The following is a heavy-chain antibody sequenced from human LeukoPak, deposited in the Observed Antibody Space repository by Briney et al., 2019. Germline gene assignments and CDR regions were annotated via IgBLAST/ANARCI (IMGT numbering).Heavy chain of an antibody. J-gene: IGHJ6*03. CDR2: MNPNSGNT. Sequence: GASVKVSCKASGYTFTSYDINWVRQATGQGLEWMGWMNPNSGNTGYAQKFQGGVTITRNTSISTAYMELSSLRSEDTAVYYCARGVGYCSSTSCPPGYYYYYMDVWGKGTTVTVSS. D-gene: IGHD2-2*03. CDR3: ARGVGYCSSTSCPPGYYYYYMDV. V-gene: IGHV1-8*03. CDR1: GYTFTSYD.